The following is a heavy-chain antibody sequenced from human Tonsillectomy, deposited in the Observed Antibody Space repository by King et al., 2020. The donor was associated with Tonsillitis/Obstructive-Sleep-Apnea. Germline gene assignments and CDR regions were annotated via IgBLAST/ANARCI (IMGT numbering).Heavy chain of an antibody. CDR3: ARDMVLEAGGDAFDI. D-gene: IGHD2-8*01. J-gene: IGHJ3*02. CDR1: GGSISSYY. Sequence: VQLQESGPGLVKPSETLSLTCTVSGGSISSYYWSWIRQPPGKGLEWIGYLYYSGSNNYNPSLKSRVTTSVDTSKNQFSLKLSSVTAADTAVYYCARDMVLEAGGDAFDIWGQGTMVTVSS. CDR2: LYYSGSN. V-gene: IGHV4-59*01.